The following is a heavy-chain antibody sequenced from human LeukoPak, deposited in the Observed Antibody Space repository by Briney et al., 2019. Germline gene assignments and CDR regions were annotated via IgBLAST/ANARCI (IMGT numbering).Heavy chain of an antibody. CDR1: GGTFSSYT. CDR2: IIPILGIA. V-gene: IGHV1-69*02. J-gene: IGHJ4*02. CDR3: AILREDCSSTSCLDY. Sequence: ASVKVSCKASGGTFSSYTISWVRQAPGQGLEWMGRIIPILGIANYAQKFQGRVTITADKSTTTAYMELSSLRSEDTAVYYCAILREDCSSTSCLDYWGQGTLVTVSS. D-gene: IGHD2-2*01.